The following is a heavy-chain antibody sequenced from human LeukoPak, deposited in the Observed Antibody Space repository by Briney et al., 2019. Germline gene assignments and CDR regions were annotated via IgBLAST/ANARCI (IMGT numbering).Heavy chain of an antibody. CDR2: ITSSGGST. D-gene: IGHD2-15*01. Sequence: GGSLRLSCAASGFTFSTYAMSWVRQAPGKGLEWVSGITSSGGSTSYADSVKGRFTISRDNSKNTLYLQMNSLRAEDTAVYYCARATRGVASDFDYWGQGTLVTVSS. CDR3: ARATRGVASDFDY. V-gene: IGHV3-23*01. CDR1: GFTFSTYA. J-gene: IGHJ4*02.